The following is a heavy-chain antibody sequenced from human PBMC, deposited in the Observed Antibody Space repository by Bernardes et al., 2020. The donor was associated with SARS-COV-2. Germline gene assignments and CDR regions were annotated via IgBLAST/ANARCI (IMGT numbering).Heavy chain of an antibody. CDR3: AKASGYYVGAFDV. D-gene: IGHD3-10*02. V-gene: IGHV3-23*01. J-gene: IGHJ3*01. Sequence: GGSLRLSCATSGFTFSLYAMTWVRQAPGKGLEWVSSFSGGGGNTYYADSVTGRFTISRDTSKNTLYLQMNSLRVDDTAVYFCAKASGYYVGAFDVWGQGTMVTVSS. CDR1: GFTFSLYA. CDR2: FSGGGGNT.